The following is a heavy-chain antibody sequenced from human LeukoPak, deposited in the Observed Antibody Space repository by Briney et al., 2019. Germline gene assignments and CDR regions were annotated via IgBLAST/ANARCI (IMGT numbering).Heavy chain of an antibody. D-gene: IGHD6-13*01. CDR3: AREGIAAAGKYYFDY. V-gene: IGHV1-69*13. Sequence: ASVKVSCKASGGTFSSYAISWVRQAPGQGLEWMGGIIPIFGTANYAQKFQGRATITADESTSTAYMELSSLRSEDTAVYYCAREGIAAAGKYYFDYWGQGTLVTVSS. J-gene: IGHJ4*02. CDR1: GGTFSSYA. CDR2: IIPIFGTA.